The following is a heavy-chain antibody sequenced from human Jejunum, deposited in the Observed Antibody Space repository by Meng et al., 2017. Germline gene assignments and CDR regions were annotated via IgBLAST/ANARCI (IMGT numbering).Heavy chain of an antibody. D-gene: IGHD3-22*01. CDR1: GGSISNW. V-gene: IGHV4-4*02. J-gene: IGHJ4*02. CDR2: IYHSGTT. CDR3: ARVQGDFYDNDAYYSYFAY. Sequence: HVQLQGAGPGLVKPSGTLSLTCTVSGGSISNWWSWVRQPPGKGLEWIGDIYHSGTTNYNPSLQSRVTISVDKSENQFSLKLRSVTAADTAVYYCARVQGDFYDNDAYYSYFAYWGPGALVTVSS.